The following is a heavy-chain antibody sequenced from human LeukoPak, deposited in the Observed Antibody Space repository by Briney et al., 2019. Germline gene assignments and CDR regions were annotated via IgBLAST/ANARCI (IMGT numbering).Heavy chain of an antibody. D-gene: IGHD2-2*01. CDR2: IYHSGST. CDR3: ARFIVVVPAAKEDWFDP. J-gene: IGHJ5*02. V-gene: IGHV4-30-2*01. Sequence: SETLSLTCTVSGGSISSGDYYWSWIRQPPGKGLEWIGYIYHSGSTYYNPSLKSRVTISVDRSKNQFSLKLSSVTAADTAVYYCARFIVVVPAAKEDWFDPWGQGTLVTVSS. CDR1: GGSISSGDYY.